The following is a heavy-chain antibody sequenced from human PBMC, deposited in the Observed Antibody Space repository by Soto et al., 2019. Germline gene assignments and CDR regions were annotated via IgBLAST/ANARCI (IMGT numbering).Heavy chain of an antibody. D-gene: IGHD6-6*01. Sequence: SVKVSCKASGGTFSSYAISWVRQAPGQGLEWMGGIIPIFGTANYAQKFQGRVTITADESTSTAYMELSSLRSEDTAVYYCARDRAYSSSPRNYYYGMDVWGQGTTVTVSS. CDR2: IIPIFGTA. V-gene: IGHV1-69*13. CDR3: ARDRAYSSSPRNYYYGMDV. CDR1: GGTFSSYA. J-gene: IGHJ6*02.